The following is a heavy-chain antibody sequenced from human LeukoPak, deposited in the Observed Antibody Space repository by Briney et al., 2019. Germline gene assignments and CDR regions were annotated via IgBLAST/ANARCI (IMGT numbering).Heavy chain of an antibody. J-gene: IGHJ2*01. V-gene: IGHV4-34*01. CDR3: ARLTIPVKALAGIVVVPAARYFDL. CDR1: GGSLSGYY. Sequence: SETLSLTCAVYGGSLSGYYWSWIRQPPGKGLEWIGEINHSGSTNYNPSLKSRVTISVDTSKKQFSLKLSSVTAADTAVYYCARLTIPVKALAGIVVVPAARYFDLWGRGTLVTVSS. D-gene: IGHD2-2*01. CDR2: INHSGST.